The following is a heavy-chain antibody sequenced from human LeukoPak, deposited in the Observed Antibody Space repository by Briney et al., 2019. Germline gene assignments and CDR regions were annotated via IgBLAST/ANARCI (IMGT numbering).Heavy chain of an antibody. CDR1: GYTLTELS. D-gene: IGHD3-10*01. Sequence: GASVKVSCKVSGYTLTELSMHWVRQAPGKGLEWMGGFDPEDGETIYAQKFQGRVTMTEDTSTDTAYMELSSLRSEDTAVYYCATAWPESPYYYGSGSYYSFDPWGQGTLVTVSS. CDR3: ATAWPESPYYYGSGSYYSFDP. CDR2: FDPEDGET. V-gene: IGHV1-24*01. J-gene: IGHJ5*02.